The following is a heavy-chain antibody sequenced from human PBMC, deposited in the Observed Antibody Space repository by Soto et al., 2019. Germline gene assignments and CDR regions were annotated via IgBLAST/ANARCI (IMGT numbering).Heavy chain of an antibody. CDR3: AKDGRGSGSHYNSFGY. Sequence: EVQLVESGGGLIQPGGSLKLSCAASGFTVGNNYMSWVRQAPGKGLEWVSLIYSTGTTKYADSVKGRFTVSRDNAKNTLYLKMNSLRAEDTAMYYCAKDGRGSGSHYNSFGYWGQGTLVTVSS. CDR1: GFTVGNNY. V-gene: IGHV3-53*01. J-gene: IGHJ4*02. CDR2: IYSTGTT. D-gene: IGHD3-10*01.